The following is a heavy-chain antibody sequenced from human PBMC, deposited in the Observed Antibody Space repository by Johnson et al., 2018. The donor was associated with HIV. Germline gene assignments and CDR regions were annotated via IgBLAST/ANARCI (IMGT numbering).Heavy chain of an antibody. CDR1: GFTFSNYG. Sequence: QVQVVESGGGLVQPGGSLRLSCAASGFTFSNYGMHWVRQAPGKGLEWVAGLWYDGRKNNYADSVRGRFTISRDNSKNTLHLQLNSLRVEATAVYYCAKCIWGSSLIDAFDIWGQGTTVTVSS. CDR3: AKCIWGSSLIDAFDI. D-gene: IGHD6-13*01. V-gene: IGHV3-33*06. J-gene: IGHJ3*02. CDR2: LWYDGRKN.